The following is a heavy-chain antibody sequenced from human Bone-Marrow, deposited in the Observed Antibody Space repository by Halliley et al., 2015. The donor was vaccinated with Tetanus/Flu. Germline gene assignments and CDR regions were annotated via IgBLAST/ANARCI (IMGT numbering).Heavy chain of an antibody. Sequence: TLSLTCDVSVDSFNTIHWWSWVRQSPGKGLEWIGSLHYRGGTYYKSSLKSRVTISVDTSKNQFSLKLNSVTAADTAVYYCARSFHSNWYFDPYYWGQGTLVTVSS. V-gene: IGHV4-4*02. D-gene: IGHD6-13*01. J-gene: IGHJ4*02. CDR3: ARSFHSNWYFDPYY. CDR2: LHYRGGT. CDR1: VDSFNTIHW.